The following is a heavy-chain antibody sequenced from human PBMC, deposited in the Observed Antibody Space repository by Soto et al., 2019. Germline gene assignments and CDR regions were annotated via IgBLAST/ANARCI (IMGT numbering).Heavy chain of an antibody. Sequence: PSETLSLTCTVSGGSISSGGYYWSWIRQHPGKGLEWIGYIYYSGSTYYNPSLKSRVTISVDTSKNQFSLKLSSVTAADTAVYYCARVYYDSSGYYSEFGPWGQGTLVTVSS. J-gene: IGHJ5*02. CDR2: IYYSGST. CDR1: GGSISSGGYY. D-gene: IGHD3-22*01. CDR3: ARVYYDSSGYYSEFGP. V-gene: IGHV4-31*03.